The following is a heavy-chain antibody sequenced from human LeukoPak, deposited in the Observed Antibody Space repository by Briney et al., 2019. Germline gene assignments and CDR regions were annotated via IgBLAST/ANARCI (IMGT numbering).Heavy chain of an antibody. D-gene: IGHD2-15*01. CDR2: ISSSSSYI. V-gene: IGHV3-21*01. Sequence: GGSLRLSCAASGFTFSNYDMNWVRQAPGKGLEWVSSISSSSSYIYYADSVKGRFTISRDNAKKSLYLQMNSLRAEDTAVYYCARAPGYCSGGSCYSYWFDPWGQGTLVTVSS. CDR1: GFTFSNYD. CDR3: ARAPGYCSGGSCYSYWFDP. J-gene: IGHJ5*02.